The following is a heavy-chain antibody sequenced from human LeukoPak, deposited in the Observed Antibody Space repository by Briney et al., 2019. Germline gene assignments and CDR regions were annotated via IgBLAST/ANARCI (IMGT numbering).Heavy chain of an antibody. CDR2: IIPILGIA. V-gene: IGHV1-69*04. CDR3: ARTYPQYYYGSGRSLGAFDY. CDR1: GGTFSSYA. D-gene: IGHD3-10*01. Sequence: ASVKVSCKASGGTFSSYAISWVRQAPGQGLEWMGRIIPILGIANYAQKFQGRVTITADKSTSTAYMELRSLRSDDTAVYYCARTYPQYYYGSGRSLGAFDYWGQGTLVTVSS. J-gene: IGHJ4*02.